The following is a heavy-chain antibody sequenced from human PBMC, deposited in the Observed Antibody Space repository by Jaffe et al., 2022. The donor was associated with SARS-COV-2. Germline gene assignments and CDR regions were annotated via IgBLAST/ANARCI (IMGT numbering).Heavy chain of an antibody. J-gene: IGHJ4*02. CDR3: ARSSGWLYFDS. D-gene: IGHD6-19*01. V-gene: IGHV3-7*01. Sequence: EVQVVESGGDLVQPGGSLRLSCAASGFSFSAYWMNWVRQAPGKGLEWVAYIKQDGSETHYVDSVKGRFTISRDNAENSLFLQMNSLRAEDTAVYYCARSSGWLYFDSWGQGALVTVSS. CDR1: GFSFSAYW. CDR2: IKQDGSET.